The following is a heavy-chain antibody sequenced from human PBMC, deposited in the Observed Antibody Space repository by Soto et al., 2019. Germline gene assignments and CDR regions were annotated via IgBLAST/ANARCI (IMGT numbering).Heavy chain of an antibody. Sequence: QVQLQESGPGLVKPSQTLSLTCTVSGGSISSGGYYWSWIRQHPGKGLEWIGYIYYSGSTYYNPSLKSRVTISVATSKTPLSLKLSSVTAADTAVYYCAREMVLMVYAQGRPRETYYGMDVWGQGTTVTVSS. D-gene: IGHD2-8*01. V-gene: IGHV4-31*03. CDR3: AREMVLMVYAQGRPRETYYGMDV. CDR1: GGSISSGGYY. J-gene: IGHJ6*02. CDR2: IYYSGST.